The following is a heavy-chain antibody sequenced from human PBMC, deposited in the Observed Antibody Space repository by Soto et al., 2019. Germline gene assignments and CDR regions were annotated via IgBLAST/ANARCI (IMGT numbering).Heavy chain of an antibody. D-gene: IGHD5-18*01. CDR2: INPNGGST. V-gene: IGHV1-46*01. Sequence: ASVKVSCKASGYSFTSYFMHWVRQAPGQGLEWMGIINPNGGSTTYAQKFQGRLTMTRDTSTSTVYMGLSSLRSEDTAVYYCARGIQLWPITYYFDYWGQGTLVTVSS. CDR3: ARGIQLWPITYYFDY. CDR1: GYSFTSYF. J-gene: IGHJ4*02.